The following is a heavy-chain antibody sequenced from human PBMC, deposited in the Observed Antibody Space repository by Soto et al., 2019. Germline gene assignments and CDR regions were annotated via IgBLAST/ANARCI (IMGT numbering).Heavy chain of an antibody. V-gene: IGHV3-21*01. CDR1: GFTFSSYS. J-gene: IGHJ4*02. Sequence: GGSLRLSCAASGFTFSSYSMNWVRQAPGKGLEWVSSISSSSSYIYYADSVKGRFTISRDNAKNSLYLQMNSLRAEDTAVYYCARDFPLSGCIDYWGQGTLVTSPQ. D-gene: IGHD5-12*01. CDR3: ARDFPLSGCIDY. CDR2: ISSSSSYI.